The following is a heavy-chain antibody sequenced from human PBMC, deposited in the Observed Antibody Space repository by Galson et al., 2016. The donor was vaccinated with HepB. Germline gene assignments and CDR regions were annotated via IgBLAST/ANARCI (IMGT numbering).Heavy chain of an antibody. CDR3: AKRHEYCPPVGCSVDY. Sequence: SLRLSCAASGFTFSNRGMHWVRQAPGKGLEWVAADSMDGRRKFYADSVKGRCTISRDNSNNMLFLQMNSMRADDTAVYYCAKRHEYCPPVGCSVDYWGQGTLVSVSS. J-gene: IGHJ4*02. CDR2: DSMDGRRK. D-gene: IGHD2/OR15-2a*01. V-gene: IGHV3-30*18. CDR1: GFTFSNRG.